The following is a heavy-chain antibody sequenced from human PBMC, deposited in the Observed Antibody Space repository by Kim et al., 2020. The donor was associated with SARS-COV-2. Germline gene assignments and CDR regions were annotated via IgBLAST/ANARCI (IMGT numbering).Heavy chain of an antibody. D-gene: IGHD6-6*01. CDR3: ARDMGYSSSSWGYWYFDL. Sequence: QGRVTITRDTSASTAYMELSSLRSEDTAVYYCARDMGYSSSSWGYWYFDLWGRGTLVTVSS. V-gene: IGHV1-3*01. J-gene: IGHJ2*01.